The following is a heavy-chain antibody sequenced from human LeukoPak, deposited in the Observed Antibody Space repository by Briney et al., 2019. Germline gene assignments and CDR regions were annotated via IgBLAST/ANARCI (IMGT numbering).Heavy chain of an antibody. J-gene: IGHJ4*02. D-gene: IGHD2-2*02. CDR2: INLNSGGT. CDR3: AREGQYCSSTTCYTGFDS. V-gene: IGHV1-2*02. CDR1: GYTITGYY. Sequence: ASVKVSCKASGYTITGYYIHCVRQAPGQGLERMVWINLNSGGTNYAQKLQGRVPMTEDTSISTAYMELSSLRSDDTAVYYCAREGQYCSSTTCYTGFDSWGQGTLVTVSS.